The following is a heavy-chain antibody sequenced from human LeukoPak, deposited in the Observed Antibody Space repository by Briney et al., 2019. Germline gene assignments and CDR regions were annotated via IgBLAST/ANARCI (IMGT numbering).Heavy chain of an antibody. J-gene: IGHJ4*02. CDR3: AKDHGSSDWYYFDY. V-gene: IGHV3-48*01. CDR2: LSSSSSVI. D-gene: IGHD6-13*01. CDR1: GFTFSSYE. Sequence: GGSLRLSCAASGFTFSSYEMNWVRQAPGKGLEWVSYLSSSSSVIYHADSVKGRFTISRDNAKNTLYLQMNTLRADDTAVYYCAKDHGSSDWYYFDYWGQGTLVTVSS.